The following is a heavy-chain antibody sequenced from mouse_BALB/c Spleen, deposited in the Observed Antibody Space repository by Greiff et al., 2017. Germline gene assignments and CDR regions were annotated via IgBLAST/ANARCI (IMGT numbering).Heavy chain of an antibody. CDR1: GYTFTSYW. J-gene: IGHJ4*01. V-gene: IGHV1S81*02. D-gene: IGHD1-1*01. Sequence: QVQLQQPGAELVKPGASVKLSCKASGYTFTSYWMHWVKQRPGQGLEWIGEINPSNGRTNYNEKFKSKATLTVDKSSSTAYMQLSSLTSEDSAVYYCASYYYGSSYAMDYWGQGTSVTVSS. CDR2: INPSNGRT. CDR3: ASYYYGSSYAMDY.